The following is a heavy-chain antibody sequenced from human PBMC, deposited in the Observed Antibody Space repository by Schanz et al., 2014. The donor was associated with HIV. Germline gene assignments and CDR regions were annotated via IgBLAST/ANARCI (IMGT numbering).Heavy chain of an antibody. Sequence: QAQLVQSGAEVKKPGASVKVSCKASGYSFTSNFIHWVRQAPGQGLEWMGWINPNSGGTNYALKFQGRVTMTRDTSISTAYMELRRLRSDDTAVYYCARDQNVISMVRGVMGGVDYWGQGTLVTVSS. D-gene: IGHD3-10*01. CDR2: INPNSGGT. V-gene: IGHV1-2*02. CDR3: ARDQNVISMVRGVMGGVDY. J-gene: IGHJ4*02. CDR1: GYSFTSNF.